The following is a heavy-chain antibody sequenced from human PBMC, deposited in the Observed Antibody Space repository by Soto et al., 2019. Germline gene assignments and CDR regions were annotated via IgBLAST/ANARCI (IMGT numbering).Heavy chain of an antibody. CDR2: IYYSGST. CDR3: ARTVDHYDFWSGYYYYGDNYYGLDV. V-gene: IGHV4-39*01. J-gene: IGHJ6*02. D-gene: IGHD3-3*01. CDR1: GGSISSSSYY. Sequence: SETLSLTCTVSGGSISSSSYYWGWIRQPPGKGLEWIGSIYYSGSTYYNPSLKGRVTISVDTSKNQFSLKLISVTAADSAVYYCARTVDHYDFWSGYYYYGDNYYGLDVWGQGTTVTVSS.